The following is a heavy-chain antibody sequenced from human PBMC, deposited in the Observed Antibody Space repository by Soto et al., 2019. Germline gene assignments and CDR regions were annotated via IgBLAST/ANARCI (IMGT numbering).Heavy chain of an antibody. D-gene: IGHD1-26*01. J-gene: IGHJ5*02. CDR1: GGSFSGYY. Sequence: SETLSLTCAVYGGSFSGYYWSWIRQPPGKGLEWIGEINHSGSTNYNPSLKSRVTISVDTSKNQFSLKLSSVTAADTAVYYCARAEWACRCSGGGSEGQKVWFDPWGQGTLVTVSS. V-gene: IGHV4-34*01. CDR2: INHSGST. CDR3: ARAEWACRCSGGGSEGQKVWFDP.